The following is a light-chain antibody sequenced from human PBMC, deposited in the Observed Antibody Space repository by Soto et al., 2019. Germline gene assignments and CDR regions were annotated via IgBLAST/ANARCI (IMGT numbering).Light chain of an antibody. J-gene: IGKJ4*01. Sequence: IVLTQSPSTLSLSLGDRATLSCRARQSVSSSLAGYQQRPGKAPRLLIYDASNRATGVQARFRGSGSGTDFTLTISSLKPEDFAMYYCQQGRNCPSTFGGGTKMEIK. CDR1: QSVSSS. CDR2: DAS. V-gene: IGKV3-11*01. CDR3: QQGRNCPST.